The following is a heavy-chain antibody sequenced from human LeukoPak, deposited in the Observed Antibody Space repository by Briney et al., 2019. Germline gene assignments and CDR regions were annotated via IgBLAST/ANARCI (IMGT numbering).Heavy chain of an antibody. CDR1: GFTFSSYA. V-gene: IGHV3-30*04. CDR3: ARDGSLGELWFGELLSVDP. CDR2: ISYDGSNK. J-gene: IGHJ5*02. Sequence: GGSLRLSCAASGFTFSSYAMHWVRQAPGKGLEWVAVISYDGSNKYYADSVKGRFTISRDNSKNTLYLQMNSLRAEDTAVYYCARDGSLGELWFGELLSVDPWGRGTLVTVSS. D-gene: IGHD3-10*01.